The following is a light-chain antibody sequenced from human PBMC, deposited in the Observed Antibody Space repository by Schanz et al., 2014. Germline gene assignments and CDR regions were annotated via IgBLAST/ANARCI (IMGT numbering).Light chain of an antibody. CDR2: GAS. J-gene: IGKJ4*01. Sequence: IVLTQSPGTLSLSPGERATLSCRASQSVNNIYLAWYHQKPGQAPRLLIYGASTRATGIPVRFSGSGSGTDFTLPITRREPEDSAVYYCQRYGTSPPLTFGGGTKIDIK. V-gene: IGKV3-20*01. CDR3: QRYGTSPPLT. CDR1: QSVNNIY.